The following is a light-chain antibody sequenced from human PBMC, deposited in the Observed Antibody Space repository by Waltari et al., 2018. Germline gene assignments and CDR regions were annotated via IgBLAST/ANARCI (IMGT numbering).Light chain of an antibody. CDR2: STK. CDR3: LLYYGAWV. CDR1: TGAVTTHYY. J-gene: IGLJ3*02. Sequence: QTVVTQEPSLTVSPGGTVTLTCASSTGAVTTHYYPNWFQQKPGQAPRALIYSTKNTHAGTPARFSGSLLGGKAALTLSGVQPEDEAEYYCLLYYGAWVFGGGTKLAVL. V-gene: IGLV7-43*01.